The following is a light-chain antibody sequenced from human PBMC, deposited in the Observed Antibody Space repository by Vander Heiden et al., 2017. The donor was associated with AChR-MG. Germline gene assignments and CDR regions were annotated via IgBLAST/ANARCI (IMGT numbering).Light chain of an antibody. CDR1: SSDVGSYNL. V-gene: IGLV2-23*02. CDR3: CSYAGSSTDV. Sequence: QSALTQPASVSGSPGQSITISCTGTSSDVGSYNLVSWYQQHPGKAPKRRIYEVSKRPSGVSNRFSGSKSGNTASLTISGLQAEDEADYYCCSYAGSSTDVFGTGTKVTVL. J-gene: IGLJ1*01. CDR2: EVS.